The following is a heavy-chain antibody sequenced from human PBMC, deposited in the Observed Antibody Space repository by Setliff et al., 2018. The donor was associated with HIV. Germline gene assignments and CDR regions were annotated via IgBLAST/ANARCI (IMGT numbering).Heavy chain of an antibody. Sequence: SETLSLTCSVSGASINTPYYWGWIRQSPSKGLEWIGSIYSTGHTYYNPSHKSRLTMSVDTAKNRFSLKLISVTAADTAVYYCARDRALRFSKSPSFNYFDVWGQGALVTVSS. V-gene: IGHV4-38-2*02. CDR1: GASINTPYY. D-gene: IGHD3-10*01. CDR3: ARDRALRFSKSPSFNYFDV. J-gene: IGHJ4*02. CDR2: IYSTGHT.